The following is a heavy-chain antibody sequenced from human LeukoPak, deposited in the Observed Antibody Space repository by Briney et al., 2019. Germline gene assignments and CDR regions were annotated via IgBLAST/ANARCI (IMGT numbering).Heavy chain of an antibody. J-gene: IGHJ4*02. CDR3: ARDESIAAAGFDY. CDR2: IIPIFGTA. CDR1: GGTFSSYA. V-gene: IGHV1-69*13. Sequence: SVKVSCKASGGTFSSYAISWVRQAPGQGLEWMGGIIPIFGTANYAQKFQGRVTITADESTSTAYMELSSPRSEDTAVYYCARDESIAAAGFDYWGQGTLVTVSS. D-gene: IGHD6-13*01.